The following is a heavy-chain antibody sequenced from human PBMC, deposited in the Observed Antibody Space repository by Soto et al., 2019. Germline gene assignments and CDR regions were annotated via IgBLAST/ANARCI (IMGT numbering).Heavy chain of an antibody. CDR2: IYYSGST. D-gene: IGHD6-19*01. CDR1: GGSISSYY. J-gene: IGHJ4*02. V-gene: IGHV4-59*01. Sequence: SETLSLTCTVSGGSISSYYWSWIRQPPGKGLEWIGYIYYSGSTNYNPSLKSRVTISVDTSKNQFSLKLSSVTAADTAVYYCARLGRSGWYFDYWGQGTQVTAPQ. CDR3: ARLGRSGWYFDY.